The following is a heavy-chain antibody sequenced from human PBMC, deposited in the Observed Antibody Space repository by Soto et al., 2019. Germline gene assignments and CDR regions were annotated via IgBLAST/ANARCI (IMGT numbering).Heavy chain of an antibody. J-gene: IGHJ4*02. CDR3: ARGRVAVAPLDY. CDR2: IDPSDSYT. D-gene: IGHD6-19*01. Sequence: GEPLKIFCKGSGYNFTSYWIDWVRQMPEKGLEWMGRIDPSDSYTNYSPSFQGHVTISADKTISTAYLQWSSLKASDTAMYYCARGRVAVAPLDYWGQGTLVTVSS. CDR1: GYNFTSYW. V-gene: IGHV5-10-1*01.